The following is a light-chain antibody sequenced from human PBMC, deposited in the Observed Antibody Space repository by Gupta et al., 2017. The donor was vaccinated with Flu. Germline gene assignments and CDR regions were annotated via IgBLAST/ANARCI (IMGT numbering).Light chain of an antibody. CDR2: DAS. CDR1: QSVGRY. CDR3: QQRSNWPVT. J-gene: IGKJ5*01. V-gene: IGKV3-11*01. Sequence: DILLTQSPATLSLSPGDRATLSCRASQSVGRYLAWYQQKPGQAPRLVIYDASSTASGFPARVSGRGSGTDFTLTISSLEPEDFAIYYCQQRSNWPVTFGQGTRLDIK.